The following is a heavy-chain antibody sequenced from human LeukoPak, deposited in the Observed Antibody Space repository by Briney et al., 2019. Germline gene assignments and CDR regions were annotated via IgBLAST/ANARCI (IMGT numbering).Heavy chain of an antibody. CDR1: GFTFSSYS. CDR3: ASPPTAYCSTISCFDRNEDY. V-gene: IGHV3-21*01. Sequence: GGSLRLSCAASGFTFSSYSMNWVRQAPGKGLEWVSSISSSSSYIYYADSVKGRFTISRDNAKNSLYLQMNSLRAEDTAVYYCASPPTAYCSTISCFDRNEDYWGQGTLVTVSS. J-gene: IGHJ4*02. CDR2: ISSSSSYI. D-gene: IGHD2-2*01.